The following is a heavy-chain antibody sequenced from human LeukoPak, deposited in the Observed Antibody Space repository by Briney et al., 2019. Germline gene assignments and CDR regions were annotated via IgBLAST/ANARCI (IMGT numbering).Heavy chain of an antibody. J-gene: IGHJ4*02. V-gene: IGHV1-69*13. CDR1: GYTLTELS. Sequence: ASVKVSCKVSGYTLTELSMHWVRQAPGQGLEWMGGIIPIFGTANYAQKFQGRVTITADESTSTAYMELSSLRSEDTAVYYCARGSSSGYYSRGNFDYWGQGTLVTVSS. CDR2: IIPIFGTA. D-gene: IGHD3-22*01. CDR3: ARGSSSGYYSRGNFDY.